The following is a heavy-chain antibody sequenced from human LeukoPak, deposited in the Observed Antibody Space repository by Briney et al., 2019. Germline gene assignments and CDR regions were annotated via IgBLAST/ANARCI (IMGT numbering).Heavy chain of an antibody. D-gene: IGHD3-3*01. CDR3: ARAYSPDFWSGPILRYYYYHYYMDV. Sequence: PGRSLRLSCAASGFTFSSYAMHWVRQAPGKGLEWVAVISYDGSNKYYADSVKGRFTISRDNSKNTLYLQMNSLRAEDTAVYYCARAYSPDFWSGPILRYYYYHYYMDVWGKGTTVTVSS. CDR2: ISYDGSNK. V-gene: IGHV3-30-3*01. J-gene: IGHJ6*03. CDR1: GFTFSSYA.